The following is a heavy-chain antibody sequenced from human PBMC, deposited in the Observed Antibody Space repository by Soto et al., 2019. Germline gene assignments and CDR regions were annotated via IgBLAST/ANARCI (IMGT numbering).Heavy chain of an antibody. Sequence: PGGSLRLSCAASGFTFSSYAMHWVRQAPGKGLEWVAVISYDGSNKYYADSVKGRSTISRDNSKNTLYLQMNSLRAEDTAVYYCARSHMVNLGYFDYWGQGTLVTVSS. CDR3: ARSHMVNLGYFDY. CDR2: ISYDGSNK. CDR1: GFTFSSYA. D-gene: IGHD5-18*01. J-gene: IGHJ4*02. V-gene: IGHV3-30-3*01.